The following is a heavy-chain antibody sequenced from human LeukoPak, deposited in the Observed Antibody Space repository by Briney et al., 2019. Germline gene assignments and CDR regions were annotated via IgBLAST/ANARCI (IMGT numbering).Heavy chain of an antibody. V-gene: IGHV3-21*01. CDR3: ARGASVVAGNDNAFDI. D-gene: IGHD6-19*01. J-gene: IGHJ3*02. CDR2: ISSSSSYI. Sequence: PGGTLRLSCAASGFTFSSYSMNWVRQAPGKGLEWVSSISSSSSYIYYADSVKGRFTISRDNAKKSLYLQMNSLRADDTAVYYCARGASVVAGNDNAFDIWGQGTMVTVSS. CDR1: GFTFSSYS.